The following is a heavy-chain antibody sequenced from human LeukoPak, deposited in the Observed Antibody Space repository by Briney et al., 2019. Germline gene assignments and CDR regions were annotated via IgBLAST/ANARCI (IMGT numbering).Heavy chain of an antibody. CDR2: IGTAGDT. D-gene: IGHD5-18*01. Sequence: GGSLRLSCAASGFTFSSYDTHWVRQATGKGLEWVSAIGTAGDTYYPGSVKGRFTISRENAKNSLYLQMNSLRAGDTAVYYCARGYDYGYGLDHWGQGTLVTVSS. J-gene: IGHJ4*02. V-gene: IGHV3-13*01. CDR3: ARGYDYGYGLDH. CDR1: GFTFSSYD.